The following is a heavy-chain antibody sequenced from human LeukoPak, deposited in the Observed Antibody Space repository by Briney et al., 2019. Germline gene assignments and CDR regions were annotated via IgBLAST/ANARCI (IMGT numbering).Heavy chain of an antibody. Sequence: GGSLRLSCAASGFTFNSYWIHWVRHARGKGLVWVSRINTDGSRTNYADSVKGRFAISRDDAKNTVHLQMYSLGAEDSAVYYCVRGASLAYYMDVWGKGTTVTVSS. J-gene: IGHJ6*03. V-gene: IGHV3-74*01. CDR1: GFTFNSYW. D-gene: IGHD3-16*02. CDR2: INTDGSRT. CDR3: VRGASLAYYMDV.